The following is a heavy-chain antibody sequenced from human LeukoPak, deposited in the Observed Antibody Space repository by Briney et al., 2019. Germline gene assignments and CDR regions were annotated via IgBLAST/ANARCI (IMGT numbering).Heavy chain of an antibody. CDR2: IYTSGST. V-gene: IGHV4-61*02. Sequence: PSETLSLTCTVSGGSISSGSYYWSWIRQPAGKGLEWTGRIYTSGSTNYNPSLKSRVTISVDTSKNQFSLKLSSVTTADTAVYYCARGEVVPAASYGMDVWGQGTTVTVSS. CDR1: GGSISSGSYY. J-gene: IGHJ6*02. CDR3: ARGEVVPAASYGMDV. D-gene: IGHD2-2*01.